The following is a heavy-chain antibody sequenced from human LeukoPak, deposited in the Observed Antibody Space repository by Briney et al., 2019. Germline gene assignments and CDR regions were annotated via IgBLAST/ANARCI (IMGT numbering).Heavy chain of an antibody. D-gene: IGHD3-22*01. CDR2: IYYSGST. CDR3: AREVESGYYYGS. V-gene: IGHV4-31*03. CDR1: GGSISSGGYY. Sequence: SETLSLTCTVSGGSISSGGYYWSWIRQHPGKGLEWIGYIYYSGSTYYNPSLKSRVTISVDTSKNQFSPKLSSVTAADTAVYYCAREVESGYYYGSWGQGTLVTVSS. J-gene: IGHJ5*02.